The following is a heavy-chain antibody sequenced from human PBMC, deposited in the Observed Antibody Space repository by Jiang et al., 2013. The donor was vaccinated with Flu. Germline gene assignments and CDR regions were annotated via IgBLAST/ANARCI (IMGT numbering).Heavy chain of an antibody. V-gene: IGHV4-31*01. CDR1: GGSISSGGYY. CDR2: IYYSGST. J-gene: IGHJ4*02. CDR3: ARVASSGYYHDLSK. D-gene: IGHD3-22*01. Sequence: PGLVKPSQTLSLTCTVAGGSISSGGYYWSWIRQHPGKGLEWIGYIYYSGSTYYNPSLKSLVTISVDKSKNQFSLKLSSVTAADTAVYYCARVASSGYYHDLSKWGQGTLVTVSS.